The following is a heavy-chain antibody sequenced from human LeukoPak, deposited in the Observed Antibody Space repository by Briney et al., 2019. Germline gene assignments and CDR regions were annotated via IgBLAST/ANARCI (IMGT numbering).Heavy chain of an antibody. CDR1: GGSFSGYY. J-gene: IGHJ3*02. CDR2: INHSGST. D-gene: IGHD6-13*01. V-gene: IGHV4-34*01. CDR3: ARGPYSSSWYDI. Sequence: SETLSLTCAVYGGSFSGYYWSWIRQPPGKGLEWIGEINHSGSTNYNPSLKSRVTISVDTSKNQFSLKLSSVTAADTAVYYCARGPYSSSWYDIWGQGTMVTVSS.